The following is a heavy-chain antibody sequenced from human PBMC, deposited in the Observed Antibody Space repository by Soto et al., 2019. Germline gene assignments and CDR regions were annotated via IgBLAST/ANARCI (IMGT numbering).Heavy chain of an antibody. V-gene: IGHV1-18*01. Sequence: APGKVSCKASGYTFSSYGVSWVRPAPGQGLEWMGWISAYNGNTNYAQKLQGRVTMTTDTSTSTAYMELRSLRSDDTAVYYCARDQGGYDYEGDYWGQGTLVTVSS. J-gene: IGHJ4*02. CDR1: GYTFSSYG. D-gene: IGHD5-12*01. CDR3: ARDQGGYDYEGDY. CDR2: ISAYNGNT.